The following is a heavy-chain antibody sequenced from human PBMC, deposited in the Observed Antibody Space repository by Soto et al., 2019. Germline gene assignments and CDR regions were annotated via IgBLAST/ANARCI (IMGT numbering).Heavy chain of an antibody. Sequence: GASLKISCAASGFTFSSYWMHWVRQAPGKGLVWVSRINSDGSSTSYADSVKGRFTISRDNAKNTLYLQMNSLRAEDTAVYYCARDQLPSGYSYGYGAFDIWGQGTMVTVSS. J-gene: IGHJ3*02. CDR2: INSDGSST. CDR3: ARDQLPSGYSYGYGAFDI. V-gene: IGHV3-74*01. D-gene: IGHD5-18*01. CDR1: GFTFSSYW.